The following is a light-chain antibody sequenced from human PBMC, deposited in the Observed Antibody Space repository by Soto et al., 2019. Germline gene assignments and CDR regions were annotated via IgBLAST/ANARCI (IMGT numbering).Light chain of an antibody. CDR2: WAS. CDR3: QHYYSTPLT. J-gene: IGKJ4*01. CDR1: QSVLYSSNNKNY. Sequence: DIVMTQSPDSLAMSLGERATINCKSSQSVLYSSNNKNYLAWYQQKPGQPPKLLIYWASTRESGVPDRFSGSGSGTDFTLTISGLQAEDVAVYYCQHYYSTPLTFGGGTKVEIK. V-gene: IGKV4-1*01.